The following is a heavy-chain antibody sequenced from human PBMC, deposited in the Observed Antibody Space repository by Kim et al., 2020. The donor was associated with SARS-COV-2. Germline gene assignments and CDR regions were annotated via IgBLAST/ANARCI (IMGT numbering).Heavy chain of an antibody. Sequence: GGSLRLSCAASGFTFSSYGMHWVRQAPGKGLEWVAVISYDGSNKYYADSVKGRFTISRDNSKNTLYLQMNSLRAEDTAVYYCAKVLTGLDDYYYYGMDVWGQGTTVTVSS. D-gene: IGHD1-20*01. CDR2: ISYDGSNK. V-gene: IGHV3-30*18. J-gene: IGHJ6*02. CDR1: GFTFSSYG. CDR3: AKVLTGLDDYYYYGMDV.